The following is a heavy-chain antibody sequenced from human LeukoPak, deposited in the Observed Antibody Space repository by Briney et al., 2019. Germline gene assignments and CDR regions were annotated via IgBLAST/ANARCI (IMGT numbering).Heavy chain of an antibody. J-gene: IGHJ6*02. V-gene: IGHV4-61*01. CDR2: IYYSGST. D-gene: IGHD6-19*01. CDR1: GGSISSSSYY. CDR3: ARDLPGYSSGWSLDV. Sequence: SETLSLTCTVSGGSISSSSYYWGWIRQPPGKGLEWIGYIYYSGSTNYNPSLKSRVTISVDTSKNQFSLKLSSVTAADTAVYYCARDLPGYSSGWSLDVWGQGTTVTVSS.